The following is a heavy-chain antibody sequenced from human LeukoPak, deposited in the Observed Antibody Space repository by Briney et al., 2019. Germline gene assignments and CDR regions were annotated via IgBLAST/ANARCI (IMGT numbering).Heavy chain of an antibody. J-gene: IGHJ4*02. D-gene: IGHD6-13*01. CDR1: GFTFSSYS. V-gene: IGHV3-21*01. CDR3: AREGKQQLTLDY. Sequence: GGSLRLSCAASGFTFSSYSMNWVRQAPGKGLGWVSSISSSSSYIYYADSVKGRFPISRDNAKNSLYLQMNSLRAEDTAVYYCAREGKQQLTLDYWGQGTLVTVSS. CDR2: ISSSSSYI.